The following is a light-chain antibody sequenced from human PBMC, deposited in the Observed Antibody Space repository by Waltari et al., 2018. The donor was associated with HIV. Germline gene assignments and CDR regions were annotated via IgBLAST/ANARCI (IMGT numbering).Light chain of an antibody. CDR1: ASEIGYFDY. J-gene: IGLJ1*01. Sequence: QAALTQPRSVSGSPGQAVTISCTGTASEIGYFDYVSWYQQSPGKAPKVIIYDVFQRPSGVPDRFTASKSGITASLTISGLQDEDEADYYCCSYAGTYTYVFGSGTTVTVL. V-gene: IGLV2-11*01. CDR3: CSYAGTYTYV. CDR2: DVF.